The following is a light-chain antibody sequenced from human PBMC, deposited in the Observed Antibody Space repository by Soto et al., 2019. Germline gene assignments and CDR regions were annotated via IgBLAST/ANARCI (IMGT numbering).Light chain of an antibody. J-gene: IGKJ3*01. V-gene: IGKV3-11*01. Sequence: EIVLTQSPATLSLSPGERATLSCRASQSVDNYLAWYQQKPGQAPRLLIYDVSNRATGTPARFSGSGSGTDFTLSISSLEPEDFAVYYCQQRSNRPRFTFGPGTKVDNK. CDR1: QSVDNY. CDR3: QQRSNRPRFT. CDR2: DVS.